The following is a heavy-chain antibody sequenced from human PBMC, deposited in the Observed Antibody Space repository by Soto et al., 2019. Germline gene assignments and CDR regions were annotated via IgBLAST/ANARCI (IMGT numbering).Heavy chain of an antibody. V-gene: IGHV3-30-3*01. CDR2: ISYDGSNK. Sequence: QVQLVESGGGVVQPGRSLRLSCAASGFTFSSYAMHWVRQAPGKGLEWVAVISYDGSNKYYADSVKGRFTISRDNSENTLYLQMNSLRAEDTAVYYCARVNGMKRYFDYWGQGTLVTVSS. CDR3: ARVNGMKRYFDY. D-gene: IGHD2-8*01. CDR1: GFTFSSYA. J-gene: IGHJ4*02.